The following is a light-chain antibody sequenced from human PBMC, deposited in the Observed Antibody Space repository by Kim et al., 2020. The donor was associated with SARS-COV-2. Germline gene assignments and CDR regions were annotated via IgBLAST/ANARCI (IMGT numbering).Light chain of an antibody. CDR1: QSISNF. CDR3: QQSYSTPYT. J-gene: IGKJ2*01. Sequence: DIQMTQSPSSLSASVGDRVTITCRASQSISNFLNWYQQKPGKAPKLLIYAASSLQSGVPSRFSGSGSGTDFTLTISSLQPEDFATYYCQQSYSTPYTFGQGNKLEI. V-gene: IGKV1-39*01. CDR2: AAS.